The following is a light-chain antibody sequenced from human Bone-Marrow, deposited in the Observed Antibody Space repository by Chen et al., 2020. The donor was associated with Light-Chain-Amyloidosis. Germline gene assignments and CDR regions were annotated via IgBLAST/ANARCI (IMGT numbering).Light chain of an antibody. Sequence: EIVLTQSPGTLSLSPGEGANLSSRASQTISSNYLTWYQQKFGQAPSLLIYGSSSRATGIPDRFTGSGSGTDFTLTINRLEPEDFAMYYCQQYGTSPLTFGGGTKVEIK. CDR1: QTISSNY. J-gene: IGKJ4*01. V-gene: IGKV3-20*01. CDR2: GSS. CDR3: QQYGTSPLT.